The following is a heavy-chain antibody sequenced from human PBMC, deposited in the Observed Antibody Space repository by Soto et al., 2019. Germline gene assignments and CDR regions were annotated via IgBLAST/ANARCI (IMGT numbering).Heavy chain of an antibody. CDR1: GFSLTNVSMG. V-gene: IGHV2-26*01. CDR3: ARTTITSFLFDS. CDR2: IFSNDEK. D-gene: IGHD5-12*01. Sequence: QVTLKESGPVLVKPTDTLTLTCTVSGFSLTNVSMGVSWIRQPPGKALEWLAHIFSNDEKSYSTSLETRLTISKDTSKSQVVLTMTNMDPVDTATYYCARTTITSFLFDSCGQGTLVTVSS. J-gene: IGHJ4*02.